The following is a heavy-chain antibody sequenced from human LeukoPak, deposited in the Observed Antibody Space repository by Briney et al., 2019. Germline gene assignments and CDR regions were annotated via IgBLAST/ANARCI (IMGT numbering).Heavy chain of an antibody. V-gene: IGHV3-21*01. CDR2: ISSSSYI. CDR1: GFTFSSYS. CDR3: AREDGREYMDV. J-gene: IGHJ6*03. Sequence: PGGSLRLSCAASGFTFSSYSMNWVRQAPGKGLEWVSSISSSSYIYYADSVKGRFTISRDNAKNSLYLQMNSLRAEDTAVYYCAREDGREYMDVWGKGTTVTVSS. D-gene: IGHD5-24*01.